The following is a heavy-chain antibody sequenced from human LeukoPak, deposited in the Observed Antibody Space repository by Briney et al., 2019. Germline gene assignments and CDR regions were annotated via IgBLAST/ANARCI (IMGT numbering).Heavy chain of an antibody. V-gene: IGHV3-21*01. CDR1: GFTFSTYT. Sequence: PGGSLRLSCSASGFTFSTYTMTWVRQSPGKGLEWVSSISSSSSYIYYADSVKGRFTISRDNAKNSLYLQMNSLRAEDTAVYYCARGTYYDFWSGHHYFDYWGQGTLVTVSS. D-gene: IGHD3-3*01. CDR3: ARGTYYDFWSGHHYFDY. CDR2: ISSSSSYI. J-gene: IGHJ4*02.